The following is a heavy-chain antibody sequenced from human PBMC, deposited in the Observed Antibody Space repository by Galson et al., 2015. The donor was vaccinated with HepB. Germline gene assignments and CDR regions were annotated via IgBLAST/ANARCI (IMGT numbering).Heavy chain of an antibody. CDR2: ISYDGSNK. J-gene: IGHJ6*02. CDR3: ARVLQSQIYYYYYYGMDV. CDR1: GFTFSSYA. Sequence: SLRLSCAASGFTFSSYAMHWVRQAPGKGLEWVAVISYDGSNKYYADSVKGRFTISRDNSKNTLYLQMNSLRAEDTAVYYCARVLQSQIYYYYYYGMDVWGQGTTVTVSS. D-gene: IGHD5-24*01. V-gene: IGHV3-30-3*01.